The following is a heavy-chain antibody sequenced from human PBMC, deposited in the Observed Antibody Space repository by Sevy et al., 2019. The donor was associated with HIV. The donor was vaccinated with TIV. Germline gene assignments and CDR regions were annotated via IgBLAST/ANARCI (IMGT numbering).Heavy chain of an antibody. J-gene: IGHJ4*02. V-gene: IGHV3-15*01. CDR1: GFSFSSAW. D-gene: IGHD2-21*01. CDR3: SSKEATRIDY. CDR2: IKSKTDGGTT. Sequence: GGSLRLSCAASGFSFSSAWLSWVRQAPGKGLEWVGRIKSKTDGGTTDYTAPVKGRFTIARDDSKNMLYLEMDSLKIEDTAVYYCSSKEATRIDYWGQGTLVTVSS.